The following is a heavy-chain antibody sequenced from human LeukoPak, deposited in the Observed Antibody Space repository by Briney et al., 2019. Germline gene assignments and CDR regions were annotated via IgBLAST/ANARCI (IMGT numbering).Heavy chain of an antibody. CDR3: ARALGSLKELVVY. J-gene: IGHJ4*02. D-gene: IGHD1-26*01. V-gene: IGHV1-2*02. CDR2: INPNSGGT. CDR1: GYTFTGYY. Sequence: ASVKVSCKASGYTFTGYYMHWVRQAPGQGLEWMGWINPNSGGTNYAQKFRGRVTMTRDTSISTAYMELSRVRSDDTAVYYCARALGSLKELVVYWGQGTLVTVSS.